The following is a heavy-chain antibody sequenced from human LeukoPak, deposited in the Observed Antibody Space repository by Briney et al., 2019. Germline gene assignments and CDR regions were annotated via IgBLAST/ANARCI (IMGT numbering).Heavy chain of an antibody. Sequence: ASVKVSCKGSVYTFSNYGISWVRQAPGQGLKWMGWISGYNGDTEYAQRLQGRVTMTTDTSTSTAYMELTSLRSDDTALYYCARDRFGARSGSFDYWGQGTLVTVSS. J-gene: IGHJ4*02. CDR1: VYTFSNYG. V-gene: IGHV1-18*01. CDR2: ISGYNGDT. CDR3: ARDRFGARSGSFDY. D-gene: IGHD1-26*01.